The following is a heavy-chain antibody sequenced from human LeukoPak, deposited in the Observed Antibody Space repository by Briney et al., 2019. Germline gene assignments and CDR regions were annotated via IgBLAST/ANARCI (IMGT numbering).Heavy chain of an antibody. CDR2: ISSSSSYT. CDR1: GFTFSDYY. D-gene: IGHD3-9*01. Sequence: AGSLTLSCAAPGFTFSDYYMSWIRQAPGKGLERVSYISSSSSYTNYADSVKGRFTISRDNAKNSLYLQMNSLRAEDTAVYYCARDSKTPGNSILTGPQDYGMDVWGQGTTVTVSS. V-gene: IGHV3-11*06. J-gene: IGHJ6*02. CDR3: ARDSKTPGNSILTGPQDYGMDV.